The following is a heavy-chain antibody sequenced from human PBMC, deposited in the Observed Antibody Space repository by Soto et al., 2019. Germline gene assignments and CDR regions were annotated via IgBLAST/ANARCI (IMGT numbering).Heavy chain of an antibody. D-gene: IGHD3-22*01. Sequence: GGSLRLSCAASGFTFSSYSMNWVRQAPGKGLEWVSSISSSSSYIYYADSVKGRFTISRDNAKNSLYLQMNSLRAEDTAVYYCARDGDSSGYYARRGGYWGQGTLVTVSS. CDR3: ARDGDSSGYYARRGGY. V-gene: IGHV3-21*01. CDR1: GFTFSSYS. J-gene: IGHJ4*02. CDR2: ISSSSSYI.